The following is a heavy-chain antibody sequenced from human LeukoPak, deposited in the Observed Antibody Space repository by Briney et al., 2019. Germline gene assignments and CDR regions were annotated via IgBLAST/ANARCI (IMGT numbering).Heavy chain of an antibody. CDR1: GFTFSSYW. CDR3: ARDTSGWPLIDY. CDR2: IKQGGGEK. J-gene: IGHJ4*02. D-gene: IGHD6-19*01. V-gene: IGHV3-7*01. Sequence: GGSLRLSCAASGFTFSSYWMSWVRQAPGKGLEWVANIKQGGGEKYYVDSVKGRFTISRDNAKNSLYLQMNSLRAEDTAVYYCARDTSGWPLIDYWGQGTLVTVSS.